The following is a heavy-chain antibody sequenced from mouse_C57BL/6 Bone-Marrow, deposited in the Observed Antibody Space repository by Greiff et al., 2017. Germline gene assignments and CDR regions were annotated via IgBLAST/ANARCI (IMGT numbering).Heavy chain of an antibody. V-gene: IGHV1-5*01. CDR1: GYTFTSYW. Sequence: VQLQQSGTVLARPGASVKMSCKTSGYTFTSYWMHWVKQRPGQGLEWIGAIYPGNSDTSYNQKFKGKAKLTAVTSASTAYMELSSLTNEDSAVYYCTRSDGYYGVYAMDYWGRGTSVTVSS. J-gene: IGHJ4*01. D-gene: IGHD2-3*01. CDR2: IYPGNSDT. CDR3: TRSDGYYGVYAMDY.